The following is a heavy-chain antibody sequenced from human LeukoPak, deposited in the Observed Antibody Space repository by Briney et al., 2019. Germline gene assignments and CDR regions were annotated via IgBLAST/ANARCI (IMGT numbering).Heavy chain of an antibody. V-gene: IGHV3-21*01. D-gene: IGHD6-13*01. CDR1: GFIFSSYS. Sequence: GGSLRLSCAASGFIFSSYSMNWVRQAPGKGLEWVSSISSSSSYIYYADSVKGRFTISRDNAKNSLYLQMNSLRAEDTAVYYCARDTKYSSSWYNWFDPWGQGTLVTVSS. CDR3: ARDTKYSSSWYNWFDP. J-gene: IGHJ5*02. CDR2: ISSSSSYI.